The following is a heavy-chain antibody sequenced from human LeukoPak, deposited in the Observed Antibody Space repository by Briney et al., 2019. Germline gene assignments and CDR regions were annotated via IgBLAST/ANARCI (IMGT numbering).Heavy chain of an antibody. CDR1: GFTFSRYG. D-gene: IGHD3-9*01. CDR3: AKDGDYDILTGWSYTLYYLDY. Sequence: GGSLRLSCAASGFTFSRYGMSWVRQAPGKGLEWVSAISGGGGDTYYADSAKGRFTISRDNSKNTLYLQMNSLRAEDTAVYYCAKDGDYDILTGWSYTLYYLDYWGQGTLVTVSS. V-gene: IGHV3-23*01. CDR2: ISGGGGDT. J-gene: IGHJ4*02.